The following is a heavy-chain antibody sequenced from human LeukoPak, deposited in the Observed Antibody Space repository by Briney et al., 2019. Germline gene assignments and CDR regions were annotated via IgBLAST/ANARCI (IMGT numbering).Heavy chain of an antibody. Sequence: PSETLSLTCTVSSGSISNYYWSWIRQPPGKGLEWIGYVYYSGSTNYNPSLKSRVTISVDTSKNQFSLKLSSVTAADTAVYYCARERRSGSYYYFDYWGQGTLVTVSS. D-gene: IGHD3-10*01. CDR2: VYYSGST. CDR1: SGSISNYY. J-gene: IGHJ4*02. CDR3: ARERRSGSYYYFDY. V-gene: IGHV4-59*01.